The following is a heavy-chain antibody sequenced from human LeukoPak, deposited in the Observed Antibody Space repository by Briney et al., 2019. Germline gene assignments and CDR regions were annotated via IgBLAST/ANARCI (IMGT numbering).Heavy chain of an antibody. CDR1: GFTFSSYS. D-gene: IGHD4-23*01. CDR2: ISSSSGYI. Sequence: GGSLRLSCAASGFTFSSYSMNWVRQAPGKGLEWVSSISSSSGYIYYADSVKGRFTISRDNAKNSLYLQMNSLRAEDTAVYYCARAGTGDYGGNSYYFDYWGQGTLVTVSS. V-gene: IGHV3-21*01. CDR3: ARAGTGDYGGNSYYFDY. J-gene: IGHJ4*02.